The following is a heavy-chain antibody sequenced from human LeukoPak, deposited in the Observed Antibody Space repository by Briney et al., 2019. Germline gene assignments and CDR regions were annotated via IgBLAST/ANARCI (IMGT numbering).Heavy chain of an antibody. D-gene: IGHD3-3*01. V-gene: IGHV4-4*07. CDR3: ARASDYDFWSGYVFDY. Sequence: PSETLSLTCTVSGGSISSYYWSWIRQPAGKGPEWIGRIYTSGSINYNPSLKSRVTMLVDTSKNQFSLKLSSVTAADTAVYYCARASDYDFWSGYVFDYWGQGTLVTVSS. CDR1: GGSISSYY. J-gene: IGHJ4*02. CDR2: IYTSGSI.